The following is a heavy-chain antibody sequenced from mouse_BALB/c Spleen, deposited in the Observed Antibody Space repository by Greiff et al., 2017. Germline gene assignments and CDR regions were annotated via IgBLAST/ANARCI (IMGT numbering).Heavy chain of an antibody. J-gene: IGHJ4*01. CDR1: GFTFSSYA. CDR3: ARNLLADAMDY. D-gene: IGHD1-1*01. Sequence: EVHLVESGGGLVKPGGSLKLSCAASGFTFSSYAMSWVRQTPEKRLEWVASISSGGSTYYPDSVKGRFTISRDNARNILYLQMSSLRSEDTAMYYCARNLLADAMDYWGQGTSVTVSS. V-gene: IGHV5-6-5*01. CDR2: ISSGGST.